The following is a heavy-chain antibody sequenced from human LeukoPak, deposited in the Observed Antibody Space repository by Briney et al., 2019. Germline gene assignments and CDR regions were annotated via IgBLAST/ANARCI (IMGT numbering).Heavy chain of an antibody. CDR3: AKDPVNDYGDYVFDY. J-gene: IGHJ4*02. D-gene: IGHD4-17*01. CDR2: INPSGGST. V-gene: IGHV1-46*01. CDR1: GYTFTGYY. Sequence: RASVKVSCKASGYTFTGYYMHWVRQAPGQGLEWMGIINPSGGSTSYAQKFQGRVTMTRDMSTSTVYMELSSLRSEDTAVYYCAKDPVNDYGDYVFDYWGQGTLVTVSS.